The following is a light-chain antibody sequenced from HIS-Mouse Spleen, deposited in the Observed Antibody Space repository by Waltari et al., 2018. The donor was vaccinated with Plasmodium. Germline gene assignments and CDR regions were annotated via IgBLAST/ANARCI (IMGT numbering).Light chain of an antibody. Sequence: DIQMTQSPSSLSASVGDRVTITCRASQSISSYLNWYQQKPGKDPNLLIYAASSLQSGVPSRFSGSGSGTDFTLSISSLQPEDFATYYCQQSYSTWTFGQGTKVEIK. CDR3: QQSYSTWT. CDR2: AAS. V-gene: IGKV1-39*01. CDR1: QSISSY. J-gene: IGKJ1*01.